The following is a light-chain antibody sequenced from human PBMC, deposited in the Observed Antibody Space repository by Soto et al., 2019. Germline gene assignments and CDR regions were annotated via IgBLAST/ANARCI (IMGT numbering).Light chain of an antibody. CDR1: QSVSSN. Sequence: VMTQSPATLSVSPGERATLSCRASQSVSSNLAWYQQKPGQAPRLLIYGASTRATGIPARFSGSGSGTEFTLTISSLQSEDFAVYYCQHYNNWPQTFGQGTKVDIK. V-gene: IGKV3-15*01. J-gene: IGKJ1*01. CDR3: QHYNNWPQT. CDR2: GAS.